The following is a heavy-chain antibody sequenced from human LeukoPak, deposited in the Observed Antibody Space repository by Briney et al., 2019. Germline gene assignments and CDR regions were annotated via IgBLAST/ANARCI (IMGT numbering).Heavy chain of an antibody. D-gene: IGHD6-19*01. J-gene: IGHJ5*02. CDR1: GFTFSSYS. V-gene: IGHV3-21*01. CDR2: ISSSSSYI. Sequence: PGGSLRLSCAASGFTFSSYSMNWVRQAPGKGLEWVSSISSSSSYIYYADSVKGRFTISRDNAKNSLYLQMNSLRAEDTAVYYCARGPPGLAGSRIRFDPWGQGTLVTVSS. CDR3: ARGPPGLAGSRIRFDP.